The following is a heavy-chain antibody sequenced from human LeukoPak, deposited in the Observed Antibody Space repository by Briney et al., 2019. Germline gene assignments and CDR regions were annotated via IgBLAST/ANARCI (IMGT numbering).Heavy chain of an antibody. CDR3: AKGQYNWKRTFFDY. CDR2: ISYDGSNK. V-gene: IGHV3-30*18. D-gene: IGHD1-20*01. J-gene: IGHJ4*02. CDR1: GFTFSSYG. Sequence: GGSLRLSCAASGFTFSSYGMHWVRQAPGKGLEWVAVISYDGSNKYYADSVKGRFTISRDNSKNTLYLQMNSLRAEDTAVYYCAKGQYNWKRTFFDYWGQGTLVTVSS.